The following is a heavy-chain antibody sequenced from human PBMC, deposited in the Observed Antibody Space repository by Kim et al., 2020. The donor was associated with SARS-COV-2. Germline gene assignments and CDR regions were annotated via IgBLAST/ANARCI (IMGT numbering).Heavy chain of an antibody. D-gene: IGHD6-19*01. CDR2: TSYDGSNK. Sequence: GGSLRLSCAASGFTFSSCGMHWVRQVPGKGLVWVAVTSYDGSNKNYADSVKGRFTISRDNSKNTLYLQMNSLRAEDTAVYYCAKDRTGGPARSGWSYYYSGMDVWGQGTGVTVSS. J-gene: IGHJ6*02. V-gene: IGHV3-30*18. CDR3: AKDRTGGPARSGWSYYYSGMDV. CDR1: GFTFSSCG.